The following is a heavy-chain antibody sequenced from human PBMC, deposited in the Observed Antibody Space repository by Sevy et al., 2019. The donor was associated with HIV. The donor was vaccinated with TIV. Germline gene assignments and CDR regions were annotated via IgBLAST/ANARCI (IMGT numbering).Heavy chain of an antibody. CDR1: GYDFTSNW. CDR2: IYPGDSET. CDR3: ARMPVAAAGLYHFDY. Sequence: GESLKISCKGSGYDFTSNWIGWVRQTPGKGLEWMGTIYPGDSETKYSPSQGQVTISADKSINTAYLQWSSLKASDTAMYYCARMPVAAAGLYHFDYWGQGTLVTVSS. D-gene: IGHD6-25*01. V-gene: IGHV5-51*01. J-gene: IGHJ4*02.